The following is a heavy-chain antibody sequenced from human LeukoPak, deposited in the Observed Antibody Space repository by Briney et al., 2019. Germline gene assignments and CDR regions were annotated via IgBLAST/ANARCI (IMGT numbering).Heavy chain of an antibody. CDR2: ISGSGGST. J-gene: IGHJ4*02. Sequence: GGSLRLSCAASGFTFSSYAMSWVRQAPGKGLEWVSAISGSGGSTYHADSVKGRFTISRDNSKNTLYLQMNSLRAEDTALYYCAKDPPSSSSSWYGYWGQGTLVTVSS. CDR1: GFTFSSYA. V-gene: IGHV3-23*01. CDR3: AKDPPSSSSSWYGY. D-gene: IGHD6-13*01.